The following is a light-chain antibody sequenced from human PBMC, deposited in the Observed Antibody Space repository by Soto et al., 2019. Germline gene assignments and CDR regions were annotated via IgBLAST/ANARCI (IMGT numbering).Light chain of an antibody. CDR3: QQRTDWVT. CDR1: QSFRGL. V-gene: IGKV3-11*01. J-gene: IGKJ4*01. CDR2: DAY. Sequence: EVVLTQSPVTLSLSPGERATLSCRASQSFRGLLAWYQQKPGQAPRLLIYDAYNRATGIPPRFSGSGSGTDFTLTISSLEPEDFAVYYCQQRTDWVTFGGGTKVDIK.